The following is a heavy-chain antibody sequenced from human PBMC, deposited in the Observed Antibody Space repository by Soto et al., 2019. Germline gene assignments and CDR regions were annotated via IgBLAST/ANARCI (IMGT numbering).Heavy chain of an antibody. CDR2: ISGSGSTI. CDR3: ARGGVY. Sequence: LRLSCEDTGFTVSSHEMNWIRQTPGKRLEWIAKISGSGSTINYADSVKGRFTISRDNVQRTLHLQMDSLRVEDTAVYYCARGGVYWGRGTLVTVSS. V-gene: IGHV3-48*03. D-gene: IGHD2-8*01. J-gene: IGHJ1*01. CDR1: GFTVSSHE.